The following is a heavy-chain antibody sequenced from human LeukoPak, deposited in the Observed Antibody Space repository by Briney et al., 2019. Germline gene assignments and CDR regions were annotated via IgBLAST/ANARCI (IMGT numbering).Heavy chain of an antibody. Sequence: PGRSLRLSCPASGLNFSSYTMNWVRQAPGKGLGWVSSISSSNSYIYYADSVKGRFTISRDNAKNSLYLQMNSLRAEDTAVYYCASEWLFHAIDVWGQGTTVTVSS. CDR2: ISSSNSYI. CDR3: ASEWLFHAIDV. V-gene: IGHV3-21*01. J-gene: IGHJ6*02. CDR1: GLNFSSYT. D-gene: IGHD3-22*01.